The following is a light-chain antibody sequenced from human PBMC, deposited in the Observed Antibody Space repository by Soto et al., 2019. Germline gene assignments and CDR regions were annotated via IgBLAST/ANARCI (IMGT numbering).Light chain of an antibody. CDR1: QSVSSN. J-gene: IGKJ2*01. CDR3: QQYNNWHTIT. Sequence: EIVMTQSPATLSVSPGERATLSCRASQSVSSNLACYQQKPGQAPRLLIYVASTRATGIPARFSGSGSGTEFTLTISSLQSEDFAVYYCQQYNNWHTITFGQGTKLEIK. CDR2: VAS. V-gene: IGKV3-15*01.